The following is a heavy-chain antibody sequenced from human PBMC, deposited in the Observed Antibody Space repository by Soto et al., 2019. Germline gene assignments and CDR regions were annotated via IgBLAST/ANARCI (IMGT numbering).Heavy chain of an antibody. J-gene: IGHJ6*02. CDR2: IYPGDSDT. V-gene: IGHV5-51*03. CDR3: ARRSIAVAESALDGMDV. Sequence: EVQLVQSGAEVKKPGESLKISCKGSGYSFTSYWIGWVRQMPGKGLEWMGIIYPGDSDTRYSPSFQGQVTISADKSISTAYLQWSSLKASDTAMYYCARRSIAVAESALDGMDVWGQGTTVTVSS. D-gene: IGHD6-19*01. CDR1: GYSFTSYW.